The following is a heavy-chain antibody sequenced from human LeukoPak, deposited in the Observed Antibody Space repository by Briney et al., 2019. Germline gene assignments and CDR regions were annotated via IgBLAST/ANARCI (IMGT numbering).Heavy chain of an antibody. D-gene: IGHD3-10*01. V-gene: IGHV4-59*12. Sequence: SSETLSLTCTVSGASMTNYYWSWIRKPPGKGLEWIGYIYYSGSTNYNPSLKSRVTMSVDTSKNQFSLKLSSVTAADTAVYYCARDVITMVRGVMRGTYYFDYWGQGTLVTVSS. CDR2: IYYSGST. CDR1: GASMTNYY. J-gene: IGHJ4*02. CDR3: ARDVITMVRGVMRGTYYFDY.